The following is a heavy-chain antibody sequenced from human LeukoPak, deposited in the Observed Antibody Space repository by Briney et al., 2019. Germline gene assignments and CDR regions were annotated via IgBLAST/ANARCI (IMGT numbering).Heavy chain of an antibody. CDR3: AKGVVTATNWYFDL. Sequence: PGGSLRLSCAASGFTFGDYMMHWVRQAPGKGLEWVSLISWDGGTTYYADSVKGRFTISRDNNKNSLYLQMHSLRTEDTAFYYCAKGVVTATNWYFDLWGRGTLVTVSS. V-gene: IGHV3-43*01. CDR1: GFTFGDYM. J-gene: IGHJ2*01. CDR2: ISWDGGTT. D-gene: IGHD2-21*02.